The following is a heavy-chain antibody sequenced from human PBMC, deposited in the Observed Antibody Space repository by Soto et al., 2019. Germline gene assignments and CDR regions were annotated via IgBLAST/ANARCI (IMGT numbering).Heavy chain of an antibody. V-gene: IGHV4-61*08. CDR2: IYYSGST. Sequence: PSETLSLTCTVSGGSVSIGDYYWSWIRQPPGKGLEWIGYIYYSGSTNYNPSLKSRVTISVDTSKNQFSLKLSSVTAADTAVYYCARGRRTAMVTIYFDYWGQGTLVTVSS. CDR1: GGSVSIGDYY. CDR3: ARGRRTAMVTIYFDY. D-gene: IGHD5-18*01. J-gene: IGHJ4*02.